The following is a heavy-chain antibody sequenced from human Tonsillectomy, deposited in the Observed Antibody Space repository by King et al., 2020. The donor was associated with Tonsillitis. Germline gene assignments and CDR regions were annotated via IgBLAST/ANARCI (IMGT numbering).Heavy chain of an antibody. CDR2: IRHDTSDK. CDR1: GFTFSNYG. CDR3: AKIPGAWATITH. J-gene: IGHJ1*01. Sequence: QLVESGGGVVQPGGSLRLSCAASGFTFSNYGLHWVRQAPGKGLEWVSCIRHDTSDKYYADSVKGRFTISRDNSKNTLYLQMNSLRAEDTAVYYCAKIPGAWATITHWGQGTLLTVSS. D-gene: IGHD5-24*01. V-gene: IGHV3-30*02.